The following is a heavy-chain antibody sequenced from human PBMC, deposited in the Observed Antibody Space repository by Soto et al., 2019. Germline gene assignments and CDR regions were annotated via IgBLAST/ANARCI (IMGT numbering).Heavy chain of an antibody. CDR2: IKQDGSEK. V-gene: IGHV3-7*01. Sequence: EVQLVESGGGLVQPGGSLRLSCAASGFTFSSYWMNWVRQAPGKGLEWVANIKQDGSEKYYVDSVKGRFTIYRDNTKTSLYLQMTSMRAEDTAVYYCAREPLQVVIPDSWCQGTLVTVSS. CDR1: GFTFSSYW. D-gene: IGHD6-13*01. J-gene: IGHJ5*01. CDR3: AREPLQVVIPDS.